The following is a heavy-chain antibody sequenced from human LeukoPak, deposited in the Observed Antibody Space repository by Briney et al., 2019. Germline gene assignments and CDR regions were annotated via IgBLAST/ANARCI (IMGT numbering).Heavy chain of an antibody. V-gene: IGHV1-46*01. D-gene: IGHD3-16*02. CDR1: GYTFTSYY. CDR3: ARGLRLGELSLDFDY. Sequence: ASVKVSCKASGYTFTSYYMHWVRQAPGQGLEWMGIINPSGGSTSYAQKFQGRVTMTRDTSTSTVYMELSSLRSEDTAVYYCARGLRLGELSLDFDYWGQGTLVIVSS. J-gene: IGHJ4*02. CDR2: INPSGGST.